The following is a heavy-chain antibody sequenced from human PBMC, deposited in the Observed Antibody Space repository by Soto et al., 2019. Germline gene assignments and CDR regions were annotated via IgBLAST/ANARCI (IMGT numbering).Heavy chain of an antibody. CDR2: ISSSGSII. Sequence: GGSLRLSCAASGFSFSTYEMNWVRQAPGKGPEWIAYISSSGSIIYYADSVKGRFTISRDNAKNSLYLQMNNLRVDDTAFYYCARDTAFDSWGQGTMVTVSS. CDR1: GFSFSTYE. V-gene: IGHV3-48*03. CDR3: ARDTAFDS. J-gene: IGHJ5*01.